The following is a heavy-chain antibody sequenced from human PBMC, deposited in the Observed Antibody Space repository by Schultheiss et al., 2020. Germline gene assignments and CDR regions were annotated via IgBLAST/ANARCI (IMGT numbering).Heavy chain of an antibody. J-gene: IGHJ6*02. Sequence: GGSLRLSCKGSGYSFTSYWIGWVRQMPGKGLEWMAIIYPGDADTKYSPSFQGQVTISADKSISTAYLQWSSLKASDTAMYYCARPGWGWGGYGPNYYCGMDVWGQGTTVTVSS. D-gene: IGHD5-12*01. CDR2: IYPGDADT. CDR3: ARPGWGWGGYGPNYYCGMDV. V-gene: IGHV5-51*01. CDR1: GYSFTSYW.